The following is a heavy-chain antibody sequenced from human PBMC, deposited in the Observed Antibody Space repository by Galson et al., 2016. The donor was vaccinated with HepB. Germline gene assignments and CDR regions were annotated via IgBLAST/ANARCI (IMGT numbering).Heavy chain of an antibody. CDR1: GLTFSNYA. J-gene: IGHJ4*02. CDR3: AKLIEVAGSFDD. Sequence: SLRLSCAASGLTFSNYAMSWVRQAPGKGLEWVSGISGRGGNTYHADSVKGRFTISRDNSKNTLYLQMKSLRADDTAVYYCAKLIEVAGSFDDWGQGTLVTVSA. CDR2: ISGRGGNT. V-gene: IGHV3-23*01. D-gene: IGHD6-19*01.